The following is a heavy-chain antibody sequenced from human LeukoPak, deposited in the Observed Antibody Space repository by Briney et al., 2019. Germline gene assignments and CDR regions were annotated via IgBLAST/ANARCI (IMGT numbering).Heavy chain of an antibody. CDR3: ARLNFGDDY. V-gene: IGHV3-66*01. D-gene: IGHD4-17*01. CDR1: GFTVSSNY. Sequence: GGSLRLSCAASGFTVSSNYINWVRQAPGKGLEWVSLIYGSTSADYADSVMGRFTISRDTSMNTVYLQMNSLRAEDTAVYYCARLNFGDDYWGQGTLVTVSS. J-gene: IGHJ4*02. CDR2: IYGSTSA.